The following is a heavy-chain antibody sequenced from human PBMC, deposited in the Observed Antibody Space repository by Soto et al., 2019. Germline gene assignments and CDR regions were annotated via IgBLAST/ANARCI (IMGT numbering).Heavy chain of an antibody. CDR1: GGSITSSNY. CDR2: IHYSGST. J-gene: IGHJ4*02. Sequence: QLQLQESGPGLVMPSETLSLTCTVSGGSITSSNYWGWIRQPPGKGLEWIGSIHYSGSTYYNSSLTSRVTISVDTSRNQFSLKLTSVTAADTAVYYCATLPHYGDPKAGFWGQGTLVTVSS. V-gene: IGHV4-39*01. D-gene: IGHD4-17*01. CDR3: ATLPHYGDPKAGF.